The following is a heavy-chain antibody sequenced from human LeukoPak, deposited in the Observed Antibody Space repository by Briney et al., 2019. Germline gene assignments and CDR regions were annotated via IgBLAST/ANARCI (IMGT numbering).Heavy chain of an antibody. CDR2: TYYRSKWHY. CDR1: GDRVSSNSAA. J-gene: IGHJ6*02. D-gene: IGHD1-1*01. V-gene: IGHV6-1*01. Sequence: SQTLSLTCAISGDRVSSNSAAWNWIRQSPSRGLEWLGRTYYRSKWHYDYAESVKRRITVNPDTSKNQFSLQLNSVTPEDAAVYYCARQSSTDYYYYGLDGWGQGTTVAVSS. CDR3: ARQSSTDYYYYGLDG.